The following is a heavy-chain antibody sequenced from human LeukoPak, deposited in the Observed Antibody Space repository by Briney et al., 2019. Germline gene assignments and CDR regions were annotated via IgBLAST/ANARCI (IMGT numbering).Heavy chain of an antibody. CDR1: GGSFSGYY. J-gene: IGHJ6*02. D-gene: IGHD1-1*01. CDR3: ARPTGSYYYYGMDV. Sequence: SETLSLTCAVYGGSFSGYYWSWIRQPPGKGLEWIGGINHSGSTNYNPSLKSRVTISVDTSKNQFSLKLSSVTAADTAVYYCARPTGSYYYYGMDVWGQGTTVTVSS. V-gene: IGHV4-34*01. CDR2: INHSGST.